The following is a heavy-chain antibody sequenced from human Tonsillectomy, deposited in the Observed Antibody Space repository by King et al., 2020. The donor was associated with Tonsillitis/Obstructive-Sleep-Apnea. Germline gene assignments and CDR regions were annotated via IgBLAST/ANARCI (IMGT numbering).Heavy chain of an antibody. D-gene: IGHD6-13*01. V-gene: IGHV1-69*10. CDR3: ARVAAIAATSPSGGMDV. CDR2: IIPILGRT. CDR1: GGTFSSYA. J-gene: IGHJ6*02. Sequence: LVQSGAEVKKPGSSVKVSCKASGGTFSSYALSWVRQAPGQGLQWMGGIIPILGRTIYAQKFQGRVTITADKSTYTAYMDLRSLRSEDTAVYYCARVAAIAATSPSGGMDVWGQGTTVTVSS.